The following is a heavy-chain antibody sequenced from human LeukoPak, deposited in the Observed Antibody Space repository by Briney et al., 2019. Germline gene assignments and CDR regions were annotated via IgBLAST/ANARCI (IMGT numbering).Heavy chain of an antibody. Sequence: GGSLRLSCAASGFTFSSYWMSWVRQAPGKGLEWVHNIQQDGSEKNYVHAVKDQVPIPRDKAKNPLDLEMDSLRAEDTVVYYCAQLPPLEDYYFDYWGQGTLVTVSS. J-gene: IGHJ4*02. CDR2: IQQDGSEK. CDR1: GFTFSSYW. V-gene: IGHV3-7*01. CDR3: AQLPPLEDYYFDY. D-gene: IGHD5-24*01.